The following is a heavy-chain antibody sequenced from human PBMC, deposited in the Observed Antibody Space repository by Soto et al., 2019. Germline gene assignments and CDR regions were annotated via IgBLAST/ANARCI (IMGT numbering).Heavy chain of an antibody. J-gene: IGHJ4*02. CDR1: GFTFSSYD. CDR3: VRSSIVRGVGIDY. D-gene: IGHD3-10*01. V-gene: IGHV3-13*01. CDR2: IGTAGDT. Sequence: EVQLVESGGGLVQPGGSLRLSCAASGFTFSSYDMHWVRQATGKGLEWVSAIGTAGDTYYPGSVKGRFTISRENAKNSLYLQMNSLRAGDTAVYYCVRSSIVRGVGIDYWGQGTLVTVSS.